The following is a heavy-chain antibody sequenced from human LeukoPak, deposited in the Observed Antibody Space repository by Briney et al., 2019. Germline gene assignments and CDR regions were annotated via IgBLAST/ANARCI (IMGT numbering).Heavy chain of an antibody. CDR2: IYYSGST. V-gene: IGHV4-59*01. D-gene: IGHD4-17*01. Sequence: SETLSLTCTVSGGSISSYYWSWIRQPPGKGLEWIGYIYYSGSTNYNPSLKSRVTISVDTSKNQFSLKLSSVTAADTAVYYCARERAVTSHYYYYGVDVWGQGITVTVSS. CDR1: GGSISSYY. J-gene: IGHJ6*02. CDR3: ARERAVTSHYYYYGVDV.